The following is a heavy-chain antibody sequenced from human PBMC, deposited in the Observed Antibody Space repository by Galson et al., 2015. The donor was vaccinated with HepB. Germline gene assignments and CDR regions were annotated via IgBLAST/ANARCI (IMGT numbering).Heavy chain of an antibody. Sequence: LRLSCAASGFTFSSYGMHWVRQAPGKGLEWVAFIRYDGSNKYYADSVKGRFTISRDNSKNTLYLQMNSLRAEDTAVYYCAKPGFDYYDSSGYYSAAFDIWGQGTMVTVSS. CDR1: GFTFSSYG. CDR2: IRYDGSNK. D-gene: IGHD3-22*01. V-gene: IGHV3-30*02. J-gene: IGHJ3*02. CDR3: AKPGFDYYDSSGYYSAAFDI.